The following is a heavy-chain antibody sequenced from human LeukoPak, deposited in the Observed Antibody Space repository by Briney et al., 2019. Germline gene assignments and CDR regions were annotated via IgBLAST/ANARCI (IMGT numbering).Heavy chain of an antibody. J-gene: IGHJ4*02. Sequence: PGGSLRLSCAASGFTFDDYAMHWVRQAPGKGLEWVSGISWNSGSIGYADSVKGRFTISRDNAKNSLYLQMNSLRAEDTALYYCAKDADRSSFGSVWGQGTLVTVSS. D-gene: IGHD6-13*01. CDR1: GFTFDDYA. V-gene: IGHV3-9*01. CDR3: AKDADRSSFGSV. CDR2: ISWNSGSI.